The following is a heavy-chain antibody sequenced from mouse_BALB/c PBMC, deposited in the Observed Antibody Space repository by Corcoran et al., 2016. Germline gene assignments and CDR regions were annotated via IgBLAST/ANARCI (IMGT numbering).Heavy chain of an antibody. Sequence: DVQLQESGPGLVKPSQSLSLTCSVTGYSITSGYYWNWIRQFPGNKLEWMGYISYDGSNNYNPSLKNRISITRDTSKNKFFLKLNSVTTEDTATYYCARDRDFDYWGQGTTLTVSS. J-gene: IGHJ2*01. V-gene: IGHV3-6*02. CDR2: ISYDGSN. CDR1: GYSITSGYY. CDR3: ARDRDFDY.